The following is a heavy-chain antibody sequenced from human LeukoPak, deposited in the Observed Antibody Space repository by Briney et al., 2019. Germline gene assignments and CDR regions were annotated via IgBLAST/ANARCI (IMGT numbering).Heavy chain of an antibody. CDR1: GGSFSGYY. D-gene: IGHD1-26*01. CDR2: INHSGST. Sequence: SETLSLTCAVYGGSFSGYYWSWIRQPPGKGLGWIGEINHSGSTNYNPSLKSRVTISVDTSKNQFSLRLSSVTAADTAVYYCARLRVSGSGFDYWGQGTLVTVSS. J-gene: IGHJ4*02. V-gene: IGHV4-34*01. CDR3: ARLRVSGSGFDY.